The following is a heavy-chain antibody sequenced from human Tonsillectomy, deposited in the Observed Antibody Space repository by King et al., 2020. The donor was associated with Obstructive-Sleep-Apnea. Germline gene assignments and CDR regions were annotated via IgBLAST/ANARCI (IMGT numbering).Heavy chain of an antibody. Sequence: VQLPESGPGLVKPSETPSLTRTVSGGSIRIYYWSWIRQPPRKGLEWVGYIYYSGGTNYNPPLKSRVTISLDTPKNQFSLTLSAVTAADTAVYYCARIVGLHLVDYWGQGTLVTVSS. J-gene: IGHJ4*02. CDR3: ARIVGLHLVDY. CDR1: GGSIRIYY. V-gene: IGHV4-59*01. D-gene: IGHD5/OR15-5a*01. CDR2: IYYSGGT.